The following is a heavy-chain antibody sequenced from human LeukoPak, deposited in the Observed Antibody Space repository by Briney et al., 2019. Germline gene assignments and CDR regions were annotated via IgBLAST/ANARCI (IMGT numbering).Heavy chain of an antibody. V-gene: IGHV6-1*01. D-gene: IGHD6-19*01. CDR1: GDSVSRDSIA. CDR3: ARGTGWPHFDY. CDR2: TYYKSAWHY. J-gene: IGHJ4*02. Sequence: HSQTLSLTCAISGDSVSRDSIAWNWIRQSPSRGLEWLGRTYYKSAWHYDYAVDLKSRVSVRPDTSKNQFSLQLNSVTPDDTAVYYCARGTGWPHFDYWGQGILVTVSS.